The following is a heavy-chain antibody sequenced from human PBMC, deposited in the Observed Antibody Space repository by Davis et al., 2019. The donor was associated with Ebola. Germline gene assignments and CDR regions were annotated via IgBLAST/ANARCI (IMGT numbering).Heavy chain of an antibody. CDR3: ARGRGYNFFDY. CDR1: GGSISSHY. D-gene: IGHD5-24*01. J-gene: IGHJ4*02. V-gene: IGHV4-59*08. CDR2: IYYIGST. Sequence: MPSETLSLTCPLSGGSISSHYWSWIRQPPGKGLEWIGYIYYIGSTNYNPPLMSRFTISVDTSKNQFSLKLSSVTAADTAVYYCARGRGYNFFDYWGQGTLVTVSS.